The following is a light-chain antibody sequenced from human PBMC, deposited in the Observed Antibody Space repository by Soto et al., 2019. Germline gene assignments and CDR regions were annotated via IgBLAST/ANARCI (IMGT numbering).Light chain of an antibody. V-gene: IGKV2-30*02. Sequence: DVAMTQSPLSLPVTHGQAASISCRSSQSLLHTDGNTFLNWFHQRPGQSPRRLIYKVSNRESGVPDKFSGSGSGTDFTLTISRVEAEDVGVYHCMQEIHWPWTFGQGTKVDIK. CDR1: QSLLHTDGNTF. J-gene: IGKJ1*01. CDR3: MQEIHWPWT. CDR2: KVS.